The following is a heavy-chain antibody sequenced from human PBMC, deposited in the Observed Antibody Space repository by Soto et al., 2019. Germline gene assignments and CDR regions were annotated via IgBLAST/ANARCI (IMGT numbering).Heavy chain of an antibody. D-gene: IGHD3-16*01. J-gene: IGHJ3*02. CDR3: ARALGSVDPFDS. V-gene: IGHV3-23*01. Sequence: EVQLLESGGGLAQPGGSLRLSCAASGFTFSRYTMSWVRQAPGKGPEWVSGVRGGGDSTHYADSVKGRFTISKDNSKNTLYLQMSSLRPEDTAVYYCARALGSVDPFDSWGLGTMVTVSS. CDR1: GFTFSRYT. CDR2: VRGGGDST.